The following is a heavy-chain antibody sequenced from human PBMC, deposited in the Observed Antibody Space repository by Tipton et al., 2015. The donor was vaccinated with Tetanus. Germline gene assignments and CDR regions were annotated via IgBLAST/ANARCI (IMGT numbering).Heavy chain of an antibody. V-gene: IGHV4-59*01. CDR3: ARDRITGPTGRYYAMDV. D-gene: IGHD1-7*01. J-gene: IGHJ6*01. Sequence: TLSLTCTVSGGSMSNNYWSWIRQPPGKGLEWIAYIFHSGSTNYSPSVASRATVSIDMSKNQFSLRLTSATAADTAVYYCARDRITGPTGRYYAMDVWGQGTTVTVSS. CDR2: IFHSGST. CDR1: GGSMSNNY.